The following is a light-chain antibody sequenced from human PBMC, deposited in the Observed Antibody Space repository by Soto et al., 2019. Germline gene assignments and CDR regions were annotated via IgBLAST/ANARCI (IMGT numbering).Light chain of an antibody. V-gene: IGKV4-1*01. CDR3: QQYDSAPWT. CDR1: QSVLYTSNNKNY. CDR2: WAT. Sequence: DIVMTQSPDSLAVSLGERATVNCKSSQSVLYTSNNKNYLAWFQQKPGQPPRLLISWATTRESGVPDRFSGSGSGTDFTLTISSLQAEDVAVYYCQQYDSAPWTFGQGTKVDI. J-gene: IGKJ1*01.